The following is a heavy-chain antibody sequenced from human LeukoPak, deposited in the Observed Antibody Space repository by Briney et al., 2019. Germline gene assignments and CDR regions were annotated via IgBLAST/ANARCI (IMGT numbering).Heavy chain of an antibody. D-gene: IGHD6-13*01. Sequence: ASVKVSCKASGYTLTSYDINWVRQATGQGLEWMGWMNPNSGNTGYAQKFQGRVTMTRNTSISTAYMELSSLRSEDTAVYYCARELYSSSWCLGYWGQETLVTVSS. V-gene: IGHV1-8*01. CDR3: ARELYSSSWCLGY. J-gene: IGHJ4*02. CDR2: MNPNSGNT. CDR1: GYTLTSYD.